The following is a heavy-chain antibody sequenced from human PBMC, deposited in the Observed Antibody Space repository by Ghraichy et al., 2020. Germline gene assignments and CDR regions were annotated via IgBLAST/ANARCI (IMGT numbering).Heavy chain of an antibody. V-gene: IGHV3-64*01. J-gene: IGHJ6*02. CDR2: ISNDGGST. CDR1: GFTFSSYA. Sequence: GESLNISCAASGFTFSSYAMHWVRQAPGKGLEYVSAISNDGGSTYYANSVKGRFTISRDNSKNTLYLQMGSLRAEDMAVYYCARTITIFFQPMDVWGQGTTVTVSS. D-gene: IGHD3-9*01. CDR3: ARTITIFFQPMDV.